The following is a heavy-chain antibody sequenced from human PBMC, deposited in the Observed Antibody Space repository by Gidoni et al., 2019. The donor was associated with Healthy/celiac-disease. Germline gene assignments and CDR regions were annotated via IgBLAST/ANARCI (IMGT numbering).Heavy chain of an antibody. Sequence: QLQLQESDPGLVKPSETLSLTCTVSGGSISSSSYYWGWIRQPPGKGLEWIGSIYYSGSTYYNPSLKSRVTISVDTSKNQFSLKLSSVTAADTAVYYCARHRTTVVTGGAFDIWGQGTMVTVSS. CDR2: IYYSGST. D-gene: IGHD4-17*01. V-gene: IGHV4-39*01. CDR3: ARHRTTVVTGGAFDI. CDR1: GGSISSSSYY. J-gene: IGHJ3*02.